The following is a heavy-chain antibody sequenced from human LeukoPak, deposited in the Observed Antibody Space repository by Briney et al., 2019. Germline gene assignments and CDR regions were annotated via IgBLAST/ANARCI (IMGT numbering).Heavy chain of an antibody. CDR1: GFSFSGAA. Sequence: GGSLRLSCAASGFSFSGAAMHWVRQASGKGLEWVGRIRSRANSYATAYAASVKGRFTISRDDSKNTAYLQMNSLKTEDTAVYYCAREGAAVADAFDIWGQGTMVTVSS. J-gene: IGHJ3*02. D-gene: IGHD6-19*01. CDR2: IRSRANSYAT. CDR3: AREGAAVADAFDI. V-gene: IGHV3-73*01.